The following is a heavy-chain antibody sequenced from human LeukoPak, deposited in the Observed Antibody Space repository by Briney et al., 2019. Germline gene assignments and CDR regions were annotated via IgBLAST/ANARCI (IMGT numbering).Heavy chain of an antibody. J-gene: IGHJ3*02. D-gene: IGHD2-21*01. CDR1: GFTFSSYA. Sequence: GGSLRLSCAASGFTFSSYAMSWVRQAPGKGLEWVSAISGSGGSTYYADSVKGRFTISRDNSKNTLYLQMNSLRAEDTAVYYCAKGGGYVVVIADAFDIWGQGTMVTVSS. CDR2: ISGSGGST. CDR3: AKGGGYVVVIADAFDI. V-gene: IGHV3-23*01.